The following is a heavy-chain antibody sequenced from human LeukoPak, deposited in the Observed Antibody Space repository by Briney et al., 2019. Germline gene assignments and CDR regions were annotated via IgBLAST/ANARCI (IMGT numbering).Heavy chain of an antibody. D-gene: IGHD3-9*01. CDR3: ARWDDLFLIDF. Sequence: GGSLRLSCAVSGFTFSSYRMSWVHQAPGKGLEWVSSISTSSSSKYYADSVKGRFTVSRDNAKNSLDLQMNSLRAEDTAVYYCARWDDLFLIDFWGQGTLVTVSS. J-gene: IGHJ4*02. CDR2: ISTSSSSK. V-gene: IGHV3-21*01. CDR1: GFTFSSYR.